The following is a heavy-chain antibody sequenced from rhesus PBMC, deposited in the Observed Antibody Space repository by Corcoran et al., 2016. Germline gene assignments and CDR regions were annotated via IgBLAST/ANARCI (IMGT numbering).Heavy chain of an antibody. D-gene: IGHD1-44*01. CDR1: GYSISSGYY. J-gene: IGHJ4*01. V-gene: IGHV4S14*01. CDR2: ISSGGRN. CDR3: ARRGELRLFDY. Sequence: QVQLQESGPGLVKPSETLSLTCAVSGYSISSGYYWGWIRQPPGKGLEWIGHISSGGRNDLNPSLKSRVTISADPSKNQFSLKLSSVTAADTAVYYCARRGELRLFDYWGQGVLVTVSS.